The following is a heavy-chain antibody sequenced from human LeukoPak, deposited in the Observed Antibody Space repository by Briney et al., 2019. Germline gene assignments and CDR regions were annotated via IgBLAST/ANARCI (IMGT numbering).Heavy chain of an antibody. CDR1: GFTFSNYW. Sequence: VGSLRLSCAASGFTFSNYWMHWVRQAPGKGLVWVSRINSDGTTTTYADSVKGRFTISRDNAKNTLYLQMNSLRVEDTAVYYCARDPHGYWWFDPWGQGTLVTVSS. J-gene: IGHJ5*02. CDR3: ARDPHGYWWFDP. D-gene: IGHD5-18*01. CDR2: INSDGTTT. V-gene: IGHV3-74*01.